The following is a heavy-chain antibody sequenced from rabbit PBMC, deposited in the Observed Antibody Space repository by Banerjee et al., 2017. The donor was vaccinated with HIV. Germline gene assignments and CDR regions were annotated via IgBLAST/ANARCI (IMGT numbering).Heavy chain of an antibody. CDR1: GFSFSNNYY. V-gene: IGHV1S40*01. D-gene: IGHD2-1*01. Sequence: QSLEESGGDLVKPGASLTLTCTASGFSFSNNYYMCWVRQAPGKGLEWIGYIDPLFRNTYYASWVNGRFTISSHNAQNTLYLQLNSLTAADTATYFCVRETYTMTMVTRNLWGPGTLVTVS. J-gene: IGHJ4*01. CDR2: IDPLFRNT. CDR3: VRETYTMTMVTRNL.